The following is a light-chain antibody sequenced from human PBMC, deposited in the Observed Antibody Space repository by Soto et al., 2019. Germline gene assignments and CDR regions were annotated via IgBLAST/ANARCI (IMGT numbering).Light chain of an antibody. J-gene: IGKJ2*01. CDR3: QQYNNWRYA. Sequence: EIVMTQSPATLSVSPGERATLSCRASQSVSSNLAWYQQKPGQTPRLLIYGASTRATGIPAGFRGSGSATDFTNTISTLKSEDVAVYFCQQYNNWRYAVGQGTKLEIK. V-gene: IGKV3-15*01. CDR2: GAS. CDR1: QSVSSN.